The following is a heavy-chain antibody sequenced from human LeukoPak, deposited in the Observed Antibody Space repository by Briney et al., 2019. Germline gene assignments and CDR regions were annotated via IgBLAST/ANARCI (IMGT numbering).Heavy chain of an antibody. CDR1: GGSFSGYY. V-gene: IGHV4-34*01. D-gene: IGHD6-13*01. Sequence: SETLSLTCAVYGGSFSGYYWSWVRQPPGKGLEWIGEINHSGSTNYNPSLKSRVTISVDTSKHQFSLKLSSVTAADTAVYYCARGRPKLAAAGTTLDYWGQGTLVTVSS. CDR2: INHSGST. CDR3: ARGRPKLAAAGTTLDY. J-gene: IGHJ4*02.